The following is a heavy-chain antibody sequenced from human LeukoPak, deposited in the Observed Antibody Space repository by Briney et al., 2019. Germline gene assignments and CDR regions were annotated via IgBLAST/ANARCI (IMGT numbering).Heavy chain of an antibody. J-gene: IGHJ4*02. Sequence: GGSLRLSCAASEFTVSSNYMSWVRQAPGKGLEWVSVIYSGGSTYNADSVKGRFTISRDSSKNTLYLQMNSLRAEDTAVYYCARIAVAGLNFDFWGQGTLVTVSS. D-gene: IGHD6-19*01. V-gene: IGHV3-66*01. CDR3: ARIAVAGLNFDF. CDR2: IYSGGST. CDR1: EFTVSSNY.